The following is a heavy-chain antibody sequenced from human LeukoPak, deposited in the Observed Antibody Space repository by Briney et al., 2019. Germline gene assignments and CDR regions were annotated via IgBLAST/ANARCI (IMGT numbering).Heavy chain of an antibody. V-gene: IGHV1-18*04. J-gene: IGHJ4*02. Sequence: ASVKVSCKASGYTFTGYYMHWVRQAPGQGLEWMGWISTYNGNTNYAQKLQGRVTMTTDTSTSTAYMELRSLRSDDTAVYYCARDSSSSLSYWGQGTLVTVSS. CDR2: ISTYNGNT. D-gene: IGHD6-6*01. CDR1: GYTFTGYY. CDR3: ARDSSSSLSY.